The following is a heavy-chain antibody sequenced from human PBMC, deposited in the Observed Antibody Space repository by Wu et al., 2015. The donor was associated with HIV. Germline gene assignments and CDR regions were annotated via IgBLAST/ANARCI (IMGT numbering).Heavy chain of an antibody. CDR3: ARDRSGNRWLETNDVFDL. CDR1: GYTFTNYG. J-gene: IGHJ3*01. D-gene: IGHD6-19*01. Sequence: QLVQSGNEVKETGASVKVSCKTSGYTFTNYGISWVRQAPGQGLEWMAWISAYNGNTNYAQSFQGRVTMTTDPFTSTAYMELRSLRSDDTAVYYCARDRSGNRWLETNDVFDLWGQGTMVTVSS. CDR2: ISAYNGNT. V-gene: IGHV1-18*01.